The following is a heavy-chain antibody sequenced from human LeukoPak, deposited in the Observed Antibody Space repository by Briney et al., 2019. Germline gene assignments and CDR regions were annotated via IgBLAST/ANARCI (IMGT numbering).Heavy chain of an antibody. Sequence: GGSLRLSCATSGFTFCDYAITWVRQASGKGLEWVGFISGKPSSGTTEYSASVKGRFTLSRDDSKSIAYLQMDSLKTEDTAVYYCNRWLVGSYSNYWGQGTLVTVSS. CDR2: ISGKPSSGTT. CDR1: GFTFCDYA. CDR3: NRWLVGSYSNY. D-gene: IGHD1-26*01. J-gene: IGHJ4*02. V-gene: IGHV3-49*04.